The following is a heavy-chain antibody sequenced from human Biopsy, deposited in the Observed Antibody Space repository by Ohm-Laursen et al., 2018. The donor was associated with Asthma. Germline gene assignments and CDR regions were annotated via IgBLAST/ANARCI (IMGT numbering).Heavy chain of an antibody. CDR2: IYHLGNA. CDR3: ARRWRSYDSSNYYLDQ. J-gene: IGHJ4*02. Sequence: SETLSLTCDISGGSISVSNWWSWVRQPPGRGLEWIGQIYHLGNANYNPSLKSRVTMSVDESKNQFSLKLTSVTAADTAVYFCARRWRSYDSSNYYLDQWGQGTLVTVSS. D-gene: IGHD3-22*01. V-gene: IGHV4-4*02. CDR1: GGSISVSNW.